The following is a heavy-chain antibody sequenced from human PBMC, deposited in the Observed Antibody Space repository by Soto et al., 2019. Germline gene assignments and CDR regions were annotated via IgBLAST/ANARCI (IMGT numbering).Heavy chain of an antibody. CDR2: IYYSGST. Sequence: PSETLSLTCTVSGRSISSGGYYWSWIRQHPGKGLQWIGYIYYSGSTYYNPSLKSRVTISVDTSKNQFSLKLSSVTAADTAVYYCATVQGCSSTSCHYGIDVWGQGTTVTVSS. J-gene: IGHJ6*02. V-gene: IGHV4-31*03. CDR3: ATVQGCSSTSCHYGIDV. CDR1: GRSISSGGYY. D-gene: IGHD2-2*01.